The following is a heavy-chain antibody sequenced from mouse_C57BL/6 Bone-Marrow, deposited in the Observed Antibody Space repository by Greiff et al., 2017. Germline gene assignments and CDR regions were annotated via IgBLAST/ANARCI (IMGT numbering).Heavy chain of an antibody. CDR3: AIRNLLLRYPLAY. D-gene: IGHD1-1*01. CDR2: IYPGSGST. V-gene: IGHV1-55*01. CDR1: GYTFTSYW. Sequence: QVQLQQSGAELVKPGASVKMSCKASGYTFTSYWITWVKQRPGQGLEWIGDIYPGSGSTNYNEKFKSKATLTVDTSSSTAYMQLSSLTSEDSAVYYCAIRNLLLRYPLAYWGQGTLVTVSA. J-gene: IGHJ3*01.